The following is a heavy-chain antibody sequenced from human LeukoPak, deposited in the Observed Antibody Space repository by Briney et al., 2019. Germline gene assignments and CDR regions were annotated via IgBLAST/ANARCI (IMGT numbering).Heavy chain of an antibody. D-gene: IGHD7-27*01. Sequence: GGSLRLSCAASGFTFSNYDMAWVRQPTGKPLEWVSHIGTGGDTYYPTPVKGRFTVSRENAENSLYLQMNSLRVEDTAVYYCARGLLTNRGHGPTFDYWGQGILVTVSS. CDR3: ARGLLTNRGHGPTFDY. V-gene: IGHV3-13*01. CDR2: IGTGGDT. J-gene: IGHJ4*02. CDR1: GFTFSNYD.